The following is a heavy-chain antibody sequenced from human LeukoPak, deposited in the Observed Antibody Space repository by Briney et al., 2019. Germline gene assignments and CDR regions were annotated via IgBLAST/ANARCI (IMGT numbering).Heavy chain of an antibody. CDR1: GFTFSDYY. CDR3: ARDPAGSGPYYYYYYMDV. Sequence: GGSLRLSCAASGFTFSDYYMSWIRQAPGKGLEWVSYISSSSTIYYADSVKGRFTISRDNAKNSLYLQMNSLRAEDTAVYYCARDPAGSGPYYYYYYMDVWGKGTTVTVSS. J-gene: IGHJ6*03. CDR2: ISSSSTI. V-gene: IGHV3-69-1*01. D-gene: IGHD3-10*01.